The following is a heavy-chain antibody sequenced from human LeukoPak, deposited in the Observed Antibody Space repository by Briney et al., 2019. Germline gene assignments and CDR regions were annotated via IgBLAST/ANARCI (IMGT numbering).Heavy chain of an antibody. D-gene: IGHD6-19*01. CDR2: INPSGGST. CDR3: ARAAPGQWLVL. CDR1: GYTFTSYY. V-gene: IGHV1-46*01. Sequence: ASVKVSCKASGYTFTSYYMHWVRQAPGQGLEWMGIINPSGGSTSYARKFQGRVTMTRDTSTSTVYMELSSLRSEDTAVYYCARAAPGQWLVLWGQGTLVTVSS. J-gene: IGHJ4*02.